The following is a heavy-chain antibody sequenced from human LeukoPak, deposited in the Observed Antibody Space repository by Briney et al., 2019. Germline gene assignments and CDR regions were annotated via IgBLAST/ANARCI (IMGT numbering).Heavy chain of an antibody. CDR3: AKLELDIVVVPAAIEDV. D-gene: IGHD2-2*01. V-gene: IGHV3-30*02. CDR2: IRDDGSTR. Sequence: GGSLRLSCAASGFTFSRYGLHWVRQAPGKGLEWVAFIRDDGSTRYYADSVKGRFTISRDNSKNTLYLQMNSLRAEDTAVYYCAKLELDIVVVPAAIEDVWGKGTTVTVSS. CDR1: GFTFSRYG. J-gene: IGHJ6*04.